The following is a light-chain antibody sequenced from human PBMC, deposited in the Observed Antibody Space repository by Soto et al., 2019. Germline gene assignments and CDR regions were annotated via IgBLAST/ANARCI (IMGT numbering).Light chain of an antibody. CDR2: WAS. CDR3: QHYYSSPLT. J-gene: IGKJ4*01. CDR1: QSVLSSSNNKNY. Sequence: DIVMTQSPDSLSVSLGERATINCKSSQSVLSSSNNKNYLAWYQQKPGQPPKVVIYWASTRGSGVPDRFSGSGSGTDFTLTISSLQDEDVEVYYCQHYYSSPLTLGGGTKVDIK. V-gene: IGKV4-1*01.